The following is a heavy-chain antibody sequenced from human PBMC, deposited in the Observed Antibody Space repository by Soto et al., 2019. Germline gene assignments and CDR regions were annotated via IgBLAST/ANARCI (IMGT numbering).Heavy chain of an antibody. V-gene: IGHV1-18*01. Sequence: QVQLVQSGAEVKKPGASVKVSCKASGYTFTTHGISWVRQAPGQGLEWMGWVAGDNGHRNYAQSLQGRVTMTTDTSTNTAYMELRSVRSDETAVYYCARDLGYCGGGTCYREWFDPWGQGTLVTVSS. CDR1: GYTFTTHG. D-gene: IGHD2-15*01. CDR3: ARDLGYCGGGTCYREWFDP. CDR2: VAGDNGHR. J-gene: IGHJ5*02.